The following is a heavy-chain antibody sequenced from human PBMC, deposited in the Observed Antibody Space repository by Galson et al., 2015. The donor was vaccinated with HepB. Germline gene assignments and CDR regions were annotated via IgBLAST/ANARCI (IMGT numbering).Heavy chain of an antibody. CDR3: ASSLTRTTDDY. J-gene: IGHJ4*02. D-gene: IGHD1-7*01. CDR1: GFTVSSNY. Sequence: SLRLSCAASGFTVSSNYMSWVRQAPGKGLEWVSVIYSGGSTYYADSVKGRFTISRDNSKNTLYLQMNSLRAEDTAVCYCASSLTRTTDDYWGQGTLVTVSS. V-gene: IGHV3-53*01. CDR2: IYSGGST.